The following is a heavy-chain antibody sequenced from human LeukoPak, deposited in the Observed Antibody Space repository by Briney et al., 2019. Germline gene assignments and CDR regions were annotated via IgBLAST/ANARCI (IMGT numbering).Heavy chain of an antibody. CDR3: ARGGNYGDYDGYFDY. V-gene: IGHV4-59*08. CDR1: GGSISSYY. J-gene: IGHJ4*02. Sequence: SETLSLTCTVSGGSISSYYWSWIRQPPGKGLEWIGYIYYSGSTNYNPSLRSRVTISVYTSKNQFSLKLSSVTAADTAVYYCARGGNYGDYDGYFDYWGQGTLVTVSS. D-gene: IGHD4-17*01. CDR2: IYYSGST.